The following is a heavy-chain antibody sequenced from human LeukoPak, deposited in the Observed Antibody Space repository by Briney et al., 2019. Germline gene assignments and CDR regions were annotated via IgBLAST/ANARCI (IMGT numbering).Heavy chain of an antibody. D-gene: IGHD4-17*01. CDR1: GGSISSGGYS. Sequence: SETLSLTCAVSGGSISSGGYSWSWIRQPAGKGLEWIGRIYTSGSTNYNPSLKSRVTISVDTSKNQFSLKLSSVTAVDTAVYYCARGRSQASRFDYWGQGTLVTVSS. CDR3: ARGRSQASRFDY. V-gene: IGHV4-61*02. J-gene: IGHJ4*02. CDR2: IYTSGST.